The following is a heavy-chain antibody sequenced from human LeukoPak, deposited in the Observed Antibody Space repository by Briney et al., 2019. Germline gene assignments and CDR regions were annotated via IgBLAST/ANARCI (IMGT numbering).Heavy chain of an antibody. Sequence: PGGSLRLSCAASGFTFSSYAMSWVRQAPGKGLEWGSAMSADGGSTYYADSVKGRFSISRDNSKNTLYLQMNSLRAEDTAVYYCARVVSRGWFGELFPPDYYYGMDVWGQGTTVTVSS. CDR2: MSADGGST. CDR1: GFTFSSYA. D-gene: IGHD3-10*01. CDR3: ARVVSRGWFGELFPPDYYYGMDV. J-gene: IGHJ6*02. V-gene: IGHV3-23*01.